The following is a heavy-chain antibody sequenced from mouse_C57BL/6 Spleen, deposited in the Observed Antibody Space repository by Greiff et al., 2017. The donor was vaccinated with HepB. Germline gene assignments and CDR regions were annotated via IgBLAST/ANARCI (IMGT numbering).Heavy chain of an antibody. CDR3: ARAGDVDFDY. J-gene: IGHJ2*01. D-gene: IGHD3-1*01. CDR2: IHPNSGST. CDR1: GYTFTSYW. Sequence: QVQLQQSGAELVKPGASVKLSCKASGYTFTSYWMHWVKQRPGQGLEWIGMIHPNSGSTNYNEKFKSKATLTVDKSSSTAYMQLSSLTSEDSAVYYCARAGDVDFDYWGQGTTLTVSS. V-gene: IGHV1-64*01.